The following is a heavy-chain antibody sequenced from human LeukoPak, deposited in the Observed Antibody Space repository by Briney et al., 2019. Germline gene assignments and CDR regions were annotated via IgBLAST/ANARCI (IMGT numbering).Heavy chain of an antibody. Sequence: GRSLRLSCAASGFTFCSYGMHWVRQAPGKGVEWGAVISYDGSNEYYADSVKGRFTIHRDNSKNTLYLQMNSLRAADTAVYNCAKDQYGSSVDHWCQGTLVTVSS. D-gene: IGHD3-22*01. CDR3: AKDQYGSSVDH. CDR1: GFTFCSYG. V-gene: IGHV3-30*18. J-gene: IGHJ4*02. CDR2: ISYDGSNE.